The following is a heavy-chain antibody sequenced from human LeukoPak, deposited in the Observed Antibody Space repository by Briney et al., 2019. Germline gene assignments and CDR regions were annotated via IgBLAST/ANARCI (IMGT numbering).Heavy chain of an antibody. CDR3: ARLGDYNYYYYYGMDV. D-gene: IGHD4-17*01. V-gene: IGHV1-3*01. Sequence: ASVKVSCKASGYTFTSYAMHWVRQAPGQRLEWMGWINAGNGNTKYSQKFQGRVTITRDTSASTAYMELSSLRSEDMAVYYCARLGDYNYYYYYGMDVWGQGTTVTVSS. CDR1: GYTFTSYA. CDR2: INAGNGNT. J-gene: IGHJ6*02.